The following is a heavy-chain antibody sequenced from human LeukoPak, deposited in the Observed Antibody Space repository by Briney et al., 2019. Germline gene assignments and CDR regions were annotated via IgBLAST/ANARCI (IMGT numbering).Heavy chain of an antibody. CDR3: ARSLRFFGVVSNWFDP. Sequence: SETLSLTCTVSGGSVSSGSYYWSWIRQPPGKGLEWIGYIYYSGSTNYNPSLKSRVTISVDTSKNQFSLKLSSVTAADTAVYYCARSLRFFGVVSNWFDPWGQGTLVTVSS. V-gene: IGHV4-61*01. CDR1: GGSVSSGSYY. D-gene: IGHD3-3*01. CDR2: IYYSGST. J-gene: IGHJ5*02.